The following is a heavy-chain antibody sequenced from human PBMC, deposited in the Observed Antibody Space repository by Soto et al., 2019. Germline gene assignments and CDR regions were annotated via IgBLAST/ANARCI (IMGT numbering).Heavy chain of an antibody. CDR1: GTTISSGDHY. CDR3: ARVYGRGDYFDF. D-gene: IGHD1-26*01. CDR2: MYYTGKT. Sequence: QVQLQESGPGLVKPSQTLSLTCTVSGTTISSGDHYWSWIRQAPGKGLEWIGYMYYTGKTYYNTSLQRRVTLSVDTSKNQFSLKMTSVNAADTAMYFCARVYGRGDYFDFWGRGTLVSVSS. J-gene: IGHJ4*02. V-gene: IGHV4-30-4*01.